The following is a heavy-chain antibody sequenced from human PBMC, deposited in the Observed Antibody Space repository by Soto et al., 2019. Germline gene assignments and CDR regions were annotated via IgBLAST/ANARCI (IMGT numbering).Heavy chain of an antibody. CDR1: GYTFTGYY. J-gene: IGHJ3*02. V-gene: IGHV1-2*02. CDR2: INPKSGGT. CDR3: ARGNTYYFGSGSSSHDAFDI. D-gene: IGHD3-10*01. Sequence: ASVKVDCKASGYTFTGYYMHWVRQAPGQGLEWMGWINPKSGGTNYAQRFQGRVTMTRDTSISTAYMELSGLRSDDTAVYYCARGNTYYFGSGSSSHDAFDIWGQGTMVTVSS.